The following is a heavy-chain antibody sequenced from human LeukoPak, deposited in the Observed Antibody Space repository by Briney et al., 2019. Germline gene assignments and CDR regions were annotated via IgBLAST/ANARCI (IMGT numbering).Heavy chain of an antibody. V-gene: IGHV4-39*02. D-gene: IGHD4-23*01. CDR3: AREAYGGTSY. Sequence: SETLSLTCTVSGGSISSSSYYWGWIRQPPGKGLEWVASIYYSGSTYYNPSLKSRVTISVDTSKNQFSLKLSSVTAADTAVYYCAREAYGGTSYWGQGTLVTVSS. CDR2: IYYSGST. J-gene: IGHJ4*02. CDR1: GGSISSSSYY.